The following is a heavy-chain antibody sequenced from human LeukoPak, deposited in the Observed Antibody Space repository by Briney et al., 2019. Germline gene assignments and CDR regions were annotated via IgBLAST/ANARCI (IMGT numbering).Heavy chain of an antibody. Sequence: GGSLRPSCAASGFTFSTYWMHWVRQAPGKGLVWVSRINGDGTSTSTSYADSVKGRFTISRDNAKNTLYLHMNTLRAEDTAVYYCARDRDYGAPDYWGQGTLVTVSS. CDR1: GFTFSTYW. CDR2: INGDGTSTST. V-gene: IGHV3-74*01. CDR3: ARDRDYGAPDY. J-gene: IGHJ4*02. D-gene: IGHD4-17*01.